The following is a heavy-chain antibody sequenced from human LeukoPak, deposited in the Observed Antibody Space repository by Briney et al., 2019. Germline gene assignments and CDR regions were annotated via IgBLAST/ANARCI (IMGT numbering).Heavy chain of an antibody. CDR3: ARLLDSGTYWGSYYYYMDV. Sequence: SETLSLTCSVSDSAITSGYYWGWIRQPPGKGLEWIGSIYHDGSTYYNPSLKSRVTVSVDTSKNQFSLKLSSVTAADTAVYYCARLLDSGTYWGSYYYYMDVWGKGTTVTISS. J-gene: IGHJ6*03. CDR2: IYHDGST. V-gene: IGHV4-38-2*02. CDR1: DSAITSGYY. D-gene: IGHD3-10*01.